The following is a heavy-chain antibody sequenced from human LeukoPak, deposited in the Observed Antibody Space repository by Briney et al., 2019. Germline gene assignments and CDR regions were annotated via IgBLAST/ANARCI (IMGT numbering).Heavy chain of an antibody. Sequence: PSETLSLTCTVSGYSISSGYYWGWIRQPPGKGLEWIGSIYHSGSTYYNPSLKSRVTISVDTSKNQFSLKLSSVTAADTAVYYCASLPYSSSSYYWSDPWGQGTLVTVSS. CDR3: ASLPYSSSSYYWSDP. V-gene: IGHV4-38-2*02. J-gene: IGHJ5*02. D-gene: IGHD6-6*01. CDR1: GYSISSGYY. CDR2: IYHSGST.